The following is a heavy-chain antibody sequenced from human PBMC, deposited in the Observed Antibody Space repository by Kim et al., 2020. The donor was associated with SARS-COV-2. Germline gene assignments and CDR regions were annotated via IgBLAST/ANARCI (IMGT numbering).Heavy chain of an antibody. D-gene: IGHD6-19*01. CDR1: GYTFTSYY. CDR3: ARGRYSSGLFDY. CDR2: VNPSGGMT. V-gene: IGHV1-46*01. Sequence: ASVKVSCKASGYTFTSYYIHWVRQAPGQGLEWLGVVNPSGGMTTYAQKFQGRVTLTRDTSTSTVYMELSSLRYEDTAVYYCARGRYSSGLFDYWGQGTLGSVSP. J-gene: IGHJ4*02.